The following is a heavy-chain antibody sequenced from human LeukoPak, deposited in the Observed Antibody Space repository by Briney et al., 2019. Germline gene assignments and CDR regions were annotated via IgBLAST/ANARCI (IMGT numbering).Heavy chain of an antibody. CDR1: GFTFSTCS. CDR2: ISSSSSTI. D-gene: IGHD6-19*01. CDR3: ATKQGPYFDY. J-gene: IGHJ4*02. V-gene: IGHV3-48*02. Sequence: GGSLRLSCAASGFTFSTCSMNWVRQAPGKGLEWVSYISSSSSTIYYADSVKGRFTISRDSAKNSLYLQMNSLRDEDSAVYYCATKQGPYFDYWGQGTLVTVSS.